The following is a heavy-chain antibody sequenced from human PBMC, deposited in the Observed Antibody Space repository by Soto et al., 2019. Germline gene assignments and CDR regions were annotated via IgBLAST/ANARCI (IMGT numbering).Heavy chain of an antibody. Sequence: QVRLQESGPKLVRPSQTLSLTCSVSGVSIRNYFWTWIRQPAGKGLEWIGRIYSSGNTVYNASLKSRVTMSIDMSKNQFSLKLSSMTAADTAVYYCVRDVESPGISGSWGAFDIWGQGTVVTVSS. CDR1: GVSIRNYF. D-gene: IGHD1-20*01. J-gene: IGHJ3*02. CDR2: IYSSGNT. CDR3: VRDVESPGISGSWGAFDI. V-gene: IGHV4-4*07.